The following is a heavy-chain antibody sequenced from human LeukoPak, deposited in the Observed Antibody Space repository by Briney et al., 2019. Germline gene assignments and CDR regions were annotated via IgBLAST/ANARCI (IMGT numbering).Heavy chain of an antibody. Sequence: TGGSLRLSCAASGFTFDDYAMPWVRQAPGKGLEWVSGISWNSGSIGYADSVKGRFTISRDNAKNSLYLQMNSLRAEDAALYYCAKDKRGELSATFDYWGQGTLVTVSS. J-gene: IGHJ4*02. CDR3: AKDKRGELSATFDY. V-gene: IGHV3-9*01. D-gene: IGHD3-16*02. CDR1: GFTFDDYA. CDR2: ISWNSGSI.